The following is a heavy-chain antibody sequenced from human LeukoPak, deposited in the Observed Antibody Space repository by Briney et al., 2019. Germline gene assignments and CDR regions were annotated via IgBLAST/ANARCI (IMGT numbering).Heavy chain of an antibody. V-gene: IGHV4-31*03. D-gene: IGHD3-22*01. Sequence: SQTLSLTCTVSGGSFSRSGYYWSWIRHRPGKGLEWIGYIHYSGSTYYSPSLKSRVTISVDTSKNQFSLKLNSVTAADTAVYYCARSPYSDRSGLFSTCNWGQGTLVTVSS. CDR1: GGSFSRSGYY. J-gene: IGHJ4*01. CDR3: ARSPYSDRSGLFSTCN. CDR2: IHYSGST.